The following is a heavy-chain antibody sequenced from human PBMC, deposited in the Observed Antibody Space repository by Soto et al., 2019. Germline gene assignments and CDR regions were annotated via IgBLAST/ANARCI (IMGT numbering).Heavy chain of an antibody. J-gene: IGHJ4*02. CDR1: GGTFSSYA. Sequence: GASVKVSCEASGGTFSSYAISWVRQAPGQGLEWMGGIIPIFGTANYAQKFQGRVTITADESTSTAYMELSSLRSEDTAVYYCARDPSLWSSGSYLFDFWGQGTLVTVSS. V-gene: IGHV1-69*13. CDR2: IIPIFGTA. CDR3: ARDPSLWSSGSYLFDF. D-gene: IGHD3-22*01.